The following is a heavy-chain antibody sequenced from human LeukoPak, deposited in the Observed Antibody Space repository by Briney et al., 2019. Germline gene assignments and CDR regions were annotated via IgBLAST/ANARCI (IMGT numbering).Heavy chain of an antibody. J-gene: IGHJ4*02. CDR2: INYGGST. V-gene: IGHV4-39*01. CDR3: ARVLRYFVWPCDY. CDR1: GGSISSSSFY. Sequence: SETLSLTCTISGGSISSSSFYWGWIRQPPGKGLEWIGSINYGGSTSYNPSLKNRVTVSLDTSKTQFSLRLSSVTAADTAVYYCARVLRYFVWPCDYWGQGTLVTVSS. D-gene: IGHD3-9*01.